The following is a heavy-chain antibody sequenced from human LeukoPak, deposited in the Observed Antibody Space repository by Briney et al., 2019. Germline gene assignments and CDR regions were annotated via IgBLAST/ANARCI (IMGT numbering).Heavy chain of an antibody. CDR1: GGSISSGNW. V-gene: IGHV4-4*02. CDR2: IYHSGST. Sequence: SETLSLTCAVSGGSISSGNWWSWVRQPPGKGLEWIGEIYHSGSTNYNPSLKSRVTISVDKSKNQFSLKLSSVTAADTAVYYCARRGSGYHNWFDLWGQGTLVTVSS. CDR3: ARRGSGYHNWFDL. D-gene: IGHD3-22*01. J-gene: IGHJ5*02.